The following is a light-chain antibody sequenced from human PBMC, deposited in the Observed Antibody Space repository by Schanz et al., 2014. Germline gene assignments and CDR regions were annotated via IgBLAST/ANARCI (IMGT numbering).Light chain of an antibody. V-gene: IGLV2-8*01. J-gene: IGLJ3*02. CDR2: DVT. Sequence: QSVLTQPPSASGSPGQSVTISCTGTSSDVGGYNYVSWYQQHPGKAPKLIISDVTRRPSGVPDRFSGSKSGNTASLTVSGLQAEDEADYYCSTWDDILNGQGVFGGGTKLTVL. CDR3: STWDDILNGQGV. CDR1: SSDVGGYNY.